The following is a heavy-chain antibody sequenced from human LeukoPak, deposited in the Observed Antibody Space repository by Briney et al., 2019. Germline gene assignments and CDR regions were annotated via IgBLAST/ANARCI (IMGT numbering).Heavy chain of an antibody. J-gene: IGHJ4*02. CDR1: GFTFSDYY. D-gene: IGHD3-10*01. CDR2: ISSSGSTI. CDR3: AKESDYYGSGSHTLFDY. Sequence: PGGSLRLSCAASGFTFSDYYMSWIRQAPGKGLEWVSYISSSGSTIYYADSVKGRFTISRDNSKNTLYLQMNSLRAEDTAVYYCAKESDYYGSGSHTLFDYWGQGTLVTVSS. V-gene: IGHV3-11*01.